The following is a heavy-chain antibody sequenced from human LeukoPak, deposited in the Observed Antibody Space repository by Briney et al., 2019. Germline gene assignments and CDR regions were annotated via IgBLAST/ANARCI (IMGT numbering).Heavy chain of an antibody. V-gene: IGHV1-69*05. D-gene: IGHD2-8*01. CDR3: ARMVYAIRWAFDI. Sequence: GSSVKVSCKASGGTFSSYAISWVRQAPGQGLEWIGRIIPIFGTANYAQKFQGRVTITTDESTSTAYMELSSLRSEDTAVYYCARMVYAIRWAFDIWGQGTMVTVSS. CDR1: GGTFSSYA. CDR2: IIPIFGTA. J-gene: IGHJ3*02.